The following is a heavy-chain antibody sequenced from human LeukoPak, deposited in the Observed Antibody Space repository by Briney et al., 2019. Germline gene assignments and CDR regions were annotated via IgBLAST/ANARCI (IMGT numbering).Heavy chain of an antibody. V-gene: IGHV3-30*01. CDR2: ISYDGSNK. CDR1: GFTFSSYA. D-gene: IGHD3-10*01. J-gene: IGHJ4*02. Sequence: GGSLRLSCAASGFTFSSYAMHWVRQAPGKGLEWVAVISYDGSNKYYADSVRGRFTISRDNSKNTLYLQMNSLRAEDTAVYYCARDENYHGSGSYPGFWGQGTLVTVSS. CDR3: ARDENYHGSGSYPGF.